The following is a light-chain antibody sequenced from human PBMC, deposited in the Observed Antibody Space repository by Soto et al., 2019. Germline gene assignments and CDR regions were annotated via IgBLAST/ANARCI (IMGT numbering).Light chain of an antibody. V-gene: IGKV3-20*01. CDR1: QTVSSRY. CDR2: GAS. CDR3: QQYGGSPVYT. Sequence: EIVLTQSPGILSLSPGDTASLSCRASQTVSSRYLAWYQQRPGQAPRLLIYGASSRASGIPDRFSGSGSGTDFTLSISKREPEDFAVYYCQQYGGSPVYTFGQGTKLEIK. J-gene: IGKJ2*01.